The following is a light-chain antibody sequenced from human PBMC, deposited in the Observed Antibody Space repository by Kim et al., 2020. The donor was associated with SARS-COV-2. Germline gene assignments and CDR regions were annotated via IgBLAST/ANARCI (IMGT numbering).Light chain of an antibody. CDR2: ATS. CDR1: QGISND. CDR3: QKYHTTPLT. V-gene: IGKV1-27*01. Sequence: DIQMTQSPSSLSASMGDRVTITCRASQGISNDLAWYQQKPGRVPKLLIYATSTLHSGVPSRFSGSGSGTDFTLTISGLQPEDVATYYCQKYHTTPLTFGGGTKVDIK. J-gene: IGKJ4*01.